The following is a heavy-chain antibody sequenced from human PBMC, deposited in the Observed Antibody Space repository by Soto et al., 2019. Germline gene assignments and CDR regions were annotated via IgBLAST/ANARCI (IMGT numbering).Heavy chain of an antibody. CDR2: ISSSGGGT. CDR1: GFTFSSYS. J-gene: IGHJ3*02. V-gene: IGHV3-23*01. Sequence: GGSLRLSCAASGFTFSSYSMNWVRQAPGKGLEWVSSISSSGGGTDYVDSVKGRFTISRDNSENTLYLHMNSLRVEDTAVYYCAKNWGVAAARAAFDIWGQGTRVTVSS. CDR3: AKNWGVAAARAAFDI. D-gene: IGHD6-13*01.